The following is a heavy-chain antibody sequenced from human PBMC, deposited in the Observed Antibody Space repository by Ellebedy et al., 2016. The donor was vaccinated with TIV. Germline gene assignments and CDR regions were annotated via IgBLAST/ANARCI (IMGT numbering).Heavy chain of an antibody. Sequence: GESLKISCAGSGFTFSDYYMSWLRQAPGKGLEWISYISSDGDTIYYTDSVKGRLSLSRDNAKNSLYLQMDSLRAEDTAVYYCARMYFYDTSGDIGYWGQGTLVTVSS. V-gene: IGHV3-11*01. CDR2: ISSDGDTI. D-gene: IGHD3-22*01. CDR3: ARMYFYDTSGDIGY. CDR1: GFTFSDYY. J-gene: IGHJ4*02.